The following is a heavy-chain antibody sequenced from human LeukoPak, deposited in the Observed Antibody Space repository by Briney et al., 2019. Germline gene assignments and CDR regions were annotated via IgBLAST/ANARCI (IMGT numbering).Heavy chain of an antibody. CDR2: VGIAADT. CDR3: VRQKKSHGNFDY. V-gene: IGHV3-13*01. J-gene: IGHJ4*02. D-gene: IGHD1-26*01. CDR1: GFTFSDHA. Sequence: PGGSLRLSCAASGFTFSDHAMHWVRQAPGKGLEWVSAVGIAADTFYPGSVKGRFTISRENAKNSLYLQMNSLRVEDTAVYYCVRQKKSHGNFDYWGQGTLVTDSS.